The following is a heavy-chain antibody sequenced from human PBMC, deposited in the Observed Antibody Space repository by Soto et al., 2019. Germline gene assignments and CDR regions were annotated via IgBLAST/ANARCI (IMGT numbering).Heavy chain of an antibody. D-gene: IGHD5-12*01. CDR3: ARLTTHIVATMSGGWSL. CDR1: GGSISSSSYY. Sequence: SETLSLTCTVSGGSISSSSYYWGWIRQPPGKGLEWIGSIYYSGSTYYNPSLKSRVTISVDTSKNQFSLKLSSVTAADTAVYYCARLTTHIVATMSGGWSLWGQGTLVTVSS. V-gene: IGHV4-39*01. J-gene: IGHJ4*02. CDR2: IYYSGST.